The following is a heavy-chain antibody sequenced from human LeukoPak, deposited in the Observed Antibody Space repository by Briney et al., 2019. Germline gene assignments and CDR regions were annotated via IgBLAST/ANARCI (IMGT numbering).Heavy chain of an antibody. CDR1: GFSFSGHW. Sequence: GGSLRLSCTASGFSFSGHWMRWARQLPGKGLVWVSRISPTGSTTSYAGSVKGRFTVSRDNAKNTLYLQVNNLRAEDTAVYYCARGPNSNWSGLDFWGQGTLLTVSS. CDR2: ISPTGSTT. CDR3: ARGPNSNWSGLDF. D-gene: IGHD6-6*01. J-gene: IGHJ4*02. V-gene: IGHV3-74*01.